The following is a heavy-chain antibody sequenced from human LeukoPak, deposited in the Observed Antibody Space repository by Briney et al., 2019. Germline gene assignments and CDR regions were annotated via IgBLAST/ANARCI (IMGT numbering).Heavy chain of an antibody. CDR1: GYTFTSCD. CDR3: ARDITGTTYGWFDP. CDR2: MNPNSGNT. Sequence: ASVKVSCKASGYTFTSCDINWVRQATGQGLEWMGWMNPNSGNTGYAQKFQGRVTMTRNTSISTAYMELSSLRSEDTAVYYCARDITGTTYGWFDPWGQGTLVTVSS. D-gene: IGHD1-7*01. V-gene: IGHV1-8*01. J-gene: IGHJ5*02.